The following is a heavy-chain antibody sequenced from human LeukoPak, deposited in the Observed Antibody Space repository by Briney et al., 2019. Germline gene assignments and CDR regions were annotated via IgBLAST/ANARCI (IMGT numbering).Heavy chain of an antibody. V-gene: IGHV5-51*01. Sequence: KDGESLKISCKGSGYSFTSYWIGWVRQMPGKGLEWMGIIYPGDSDTRYSPSFQGQVTISADKSISTAYLQWSSLKASDTAMYYCARHMSYYDSSAQARGYYFDYWGQGTLVTVSS. CDR3: ARHMSYYDSSAQARGYYFDY. CDR2: IYPGDSDT. D-gene: IGHD3-22*01. J-gene: IGHJ4*02. CDR1: GYSFTSYW.